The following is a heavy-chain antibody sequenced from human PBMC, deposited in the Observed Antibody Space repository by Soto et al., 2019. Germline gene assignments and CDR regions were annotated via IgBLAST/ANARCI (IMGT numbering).Heavy chain of an antibody. J-gene: IGHJ4*02. Sequence: QVQLQESGPGLVKPSQTLSLTCTVSGGSIGSGSYHWSWIRHHPGKGLEWIGNIYYSGSSYYNPSLKSPATISIDTSKDQFSLRLGSVTAADTAVYYCARVEGSSYYFRHDCWGRGTLVTVSS. CDR3: ARVEGSSYYFRHDC. CDR2: IYYSGSS. CDR1: GGSIGSGSYH. D-gene: IGHD1-26*01. V-gene: IGHV4-31*01.